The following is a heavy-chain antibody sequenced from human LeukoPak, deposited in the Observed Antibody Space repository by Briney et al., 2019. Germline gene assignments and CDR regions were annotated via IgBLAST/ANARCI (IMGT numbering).Heavy chain of an antibody. V-gene: IGHV3-7*01. Sequence: GGSLRLSCTASGFTFSSYWMTWVRQAPGKGLEWVANIKHDAREKYYVDSVKGRFTISRDDAKNSLYLQMNSLRAEDTALYYCARSALPADYGGQGTLVTVSS. J-gene: IGHJ4*02. CDR3: ARSALPADY. CDR2: IKHDAREK. CDR1: GFTFSSYW. D-gene: IGHD6-25*01.